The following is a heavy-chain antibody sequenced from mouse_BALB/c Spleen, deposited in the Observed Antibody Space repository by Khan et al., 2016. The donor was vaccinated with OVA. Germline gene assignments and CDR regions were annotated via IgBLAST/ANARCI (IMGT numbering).Heavy chain of an antibody. CDR3: ARGKYYGYYFDY. J-gene: IGHJ2*01. CDR2: ISYSGVT. CDR1: GYSITSGYA. Sequence: EVQLQESGPGLVKPSQSLSLTCTVTGYSITSGYAWNWIRQFPGNKLEWMGYISYSGVTSYTPSLKSRISITRATSKNQFFLQLTSVTTEDTATYDGARGKYYGYYFDYWGQGTTLTVSS. V-gene: IGHV3-2*02. D-gene: IGHD1-1*01.